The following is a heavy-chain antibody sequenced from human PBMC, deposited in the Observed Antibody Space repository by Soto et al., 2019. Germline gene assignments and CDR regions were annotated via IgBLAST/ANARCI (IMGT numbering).Heavy chain of an antibody. CDR1: GGTFSSYA. Sequence: GASVKVSCKASGGTFSSYAISWVRQAPGQGLEWMGGIIPIFGTANYAQKFQGRVTITADESTSTAYMELSSLRSEDTAVYYCASRYDEVYYYYGMDVWGKGTTVTVSS. J-gene: IGHJ6*04. CDR2: IIPIFGTA. D-gene: IGHD1-1*01. V-gene: IGHV1-69*13. CDR3: ASRYDEVYYYYGMDV.